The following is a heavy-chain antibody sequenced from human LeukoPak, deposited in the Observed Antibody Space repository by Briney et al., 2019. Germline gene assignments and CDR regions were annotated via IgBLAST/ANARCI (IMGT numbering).Heavy chain of an antibody. CDR3: ARQWGYCSSTSCSYNWFDP. V-gene: IGHV4-30-2*01. J-gene: IGHJ5*02. CDR1: GGSISSGGYY. D-gene: IGHD2-2*01. CDR2: IYHSGST. Sequence: SQTLSLTCTVSGGSISSGGYYWSWIRQPPGKGLEWIGYIYHSGSTYYNPSLKSRVTISVDTSRNQFSLKLSSVTAADTAVYYCARQWGYCSSTSCSYNWFDPWGQGTLVTVSS.